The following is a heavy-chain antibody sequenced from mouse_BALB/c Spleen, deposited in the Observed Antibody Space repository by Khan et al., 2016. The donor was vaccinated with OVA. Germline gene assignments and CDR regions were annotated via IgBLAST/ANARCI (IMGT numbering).Heavy chain of an antibody. CDR1: GYTFTDFA. CDR2: ISTYYGDA. Sequence: QVQLQQPGAELVRPGVSVKISCKGSGYTFTDFAMHWVKQSHAKRLEWIGVISTYYGDATNNQKFKGKATMTVDKSSSTAYMELARLTSEDSSICCWVRGSGSSRFSCWGQGTLVTVSA. D-gene: IGHD1-3*01. CDR3: VRGSGSSRFSC. J-gene: IGHJ3*01. V-gene: IGHV1S137*01.